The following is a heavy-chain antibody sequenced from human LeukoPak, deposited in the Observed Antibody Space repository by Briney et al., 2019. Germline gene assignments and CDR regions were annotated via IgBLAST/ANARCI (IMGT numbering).Heavy chain of an antibody. V-gene: IGHV4-34*01. CDR1: GGIFSGHY. CDR2: INHSGST. J-gene: IGHJ4*02. CDR3: ARGRSRSPGVGAPSRSFHY. D-gene: IGHD1-26*01. Sequence: PSETLSHTCAVNGGIFSGHYWSWLGQPPGKGLEWIGEINHSGSTNYNPSLKTRVTISVDTYKIQLSQKLSSVTAADTGLHYYARGRSRSPGVGAPSRSFHYWSQGTLVTVSS.